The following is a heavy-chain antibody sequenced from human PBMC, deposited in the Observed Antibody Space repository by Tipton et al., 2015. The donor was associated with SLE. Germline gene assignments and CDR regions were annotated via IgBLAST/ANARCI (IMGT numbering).Heavy chain of an antibody. D-gene: IGHD3-3*01. CDR3: ARDVYGYWSDYNQGFDY. V-gene: IGHV3-48*03. Sequence: SLRLSCAASGFTFSSYGMHWVRQAPGKGLEWVSYISGSGSTIFYSDSVKGRFTISRDNTKNLVYLQMKSLRADDTAVYYCARDVYGYWSDYNQGFDYWGQGALVTVSS. CDR2: ISGSGSTI. CDR1: GFTFSSYG. J-gene: IGHJ4*02.